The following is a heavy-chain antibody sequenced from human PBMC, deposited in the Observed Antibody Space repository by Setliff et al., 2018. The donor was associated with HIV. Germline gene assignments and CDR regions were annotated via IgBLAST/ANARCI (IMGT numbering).Heavy chain of an antibody. D-gene: IGHD6-6*01. CDR1: GYTFTSYD. CDR2: ISPYSGYT. Sequence: ASVKVSCKTSGYTFTSYDISWVRQAPGQGLEWMGWISPYSGYTKYPQNLQGRVTMTTDTSTNTAYMELRSLRSDDTAVYYCARDPAPSSSASYFQHWGQGTPVTAPQ. CDR3: ARDPAPSSSASYFQH. V-gene: IGHV1-18*01. J-gene: IGHJ1*01.